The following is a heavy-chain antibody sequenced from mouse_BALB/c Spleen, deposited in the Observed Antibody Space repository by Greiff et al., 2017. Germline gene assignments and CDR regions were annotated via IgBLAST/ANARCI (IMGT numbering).Heavy chain of an antibody. CDR3: ARSNYGSAMDY. V-gene: IGHV5-17*02. CDR2: ISSGSSTI. J-gene: IGHJ4*01. D-gene: IGHD1-1*02. Sequence: EVMLVESGGGLVQPGGSRKLSCAASGFTFSSFGMHWVRQAPEKGLEWVAYISSGSSTIYYADTVKGRFTISRDNPKNTLFLQMTSLRSEDTAMYYCARSNYGSAMDYWGQGTSVTVSS. CDR1: GFTFSSFG.